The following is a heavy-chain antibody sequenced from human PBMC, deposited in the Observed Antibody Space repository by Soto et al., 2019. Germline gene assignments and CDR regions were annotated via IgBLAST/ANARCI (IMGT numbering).Heavy chain of an antibody. CDR2: ISSSGSTI. CDR3: ARDRSPPGGTTSYFDY. CDR1: GFTFSSYE. Sequence: WGSLRLSCAASGFTFSSYEINFCRHSPVKGLEWVSYISSSGSTIYYADSVKGRFTISRDNAKNSLYLQMNSLRAEDTAVYYCARDRSPPGGTTSYFDYWGQGTLVTVSS. D-gene: IGHD1-7*01. J-gene: IGHJ4*02. V-gene: IGHV3-48*03.